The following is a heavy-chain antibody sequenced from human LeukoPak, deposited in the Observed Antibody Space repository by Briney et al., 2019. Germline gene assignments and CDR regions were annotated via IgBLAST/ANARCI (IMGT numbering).Heavy chain of an antibody. Sequence: PSETLSLTCTVSGGSISSYYWSWIRQPPGKGLEWIGYIFYSGSTNYNPSLKSRVTISVDTSKDQFSLKLSSVTAADTAVYYCARVYYSNSYDYWYFDLWGRGTLVSVSS. V-gene: IGHV4-59*01. CDR3: ARVYYSNSYDYWYFDL. CDR2: IFYSGST. J-gene: IGHJ2*01. D-gene: IGHD6-13*01. CDR1: GGSISSYY.